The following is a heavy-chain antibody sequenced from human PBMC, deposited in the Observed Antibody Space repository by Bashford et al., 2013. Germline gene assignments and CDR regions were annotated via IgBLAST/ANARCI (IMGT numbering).Heavy chain of an antibody. CDR3: ARVGAGQEGAFDI. J-gene: IGHJ3*02. V-gene: IGHV4-59*01. D-gene: IGHD6-19*01. CDR2: IYYSGST. Sequence: SSETLSLTCTVSGGSISSYYWSWIRQPPGKGLEWIGYIYYSGSTNYNPSLKSRVTISVDTSKNQFSLKLSSVTAADTAVYYCARVGAGQEGAFDIWGQGTMVTVSS. CDR1: GGSISSYY.